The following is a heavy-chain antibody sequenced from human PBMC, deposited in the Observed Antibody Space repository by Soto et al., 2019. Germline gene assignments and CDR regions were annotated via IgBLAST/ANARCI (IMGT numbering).Heavy chain of an antibody. CDR1: GFTFSSYG. CDR2: IWYGGSNK. V-gene: IGHV3-33*01. CDR3: ARDSDVVVNISGYLDY. D-gene: IGHD3-22*01. J-gene: IGHJ4*02. Sequence: PGGSLRLSCAASGFTFSSYGMHWLRQAPGKGLEWVAVIWYGGSNKYYADSVKGRFTISRDNSKNTLYLQMNSLRAEDTAVYYCARDSDVVVNISGYLDYWGQGXLVTVSS.